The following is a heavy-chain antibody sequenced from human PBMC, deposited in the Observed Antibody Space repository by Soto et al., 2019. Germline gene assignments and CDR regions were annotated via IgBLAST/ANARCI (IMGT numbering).Heavy chain of an antibody. CDR1: GGSISSGGYY. D-gene: IGHD5-12*01. Sequence: HVQLQESGPGLVKPSQTLSLTCTVSGGSISSGGYYCSWIRQHPGKGLEWIGYIYYSGSTYYNPSLKSRVTISVDTSKNQFSLKLSSVTAADTAVYYCARRDSGYADYMDVWGKGTTVTVSS. V-gene: IGHV4-31*03. CDR2: IYYSGST. CDR3: ARRDSGYADYMDV. J-gene: IGHJ6*03.